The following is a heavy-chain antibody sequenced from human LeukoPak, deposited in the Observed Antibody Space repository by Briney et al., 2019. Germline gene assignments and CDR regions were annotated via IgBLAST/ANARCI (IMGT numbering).Heavy chain of an antibody. CDR3: ARDRAGYYDSSGHVDY. V-gene: IGHV1-18*01. Sequence: GASVKVSCKASGYTFTSYGISWVRQAPGQGLEWMGWISAYNGNTNYAQKLQGRVTMTTDTSTSTAHMELRSLRSDDTAVYYCARDRAGYYDSSGHVDYWGQGTLVTVSS. CDR2: ISAYNGNT. CDR1: GYTFTSYG. J-gene: IGHJ4*02. D-gene: IGHD3-22*01.